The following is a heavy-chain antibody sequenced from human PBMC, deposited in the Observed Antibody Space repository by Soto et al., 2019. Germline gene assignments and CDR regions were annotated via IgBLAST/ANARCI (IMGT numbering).Heavy chain of an antibody. D-gene: IGHD2-15*01. J-gene: IGHJ5*02. Sequence: ASVKVSCKASGGTFSSYAISWVRQAPGQGLEWMGGVIPIFGTANYAQKFQGRVTITADESTSTAYMELSSLRSEDTAVYYCARGSARVSGPWFDPWGQGTLVTLSS. CDR2: VIPIFGTA. CDR1: GGTFSSYA. CDR3: ARGSARVSGPWFDP. V-gene: IGHV1-69*13.